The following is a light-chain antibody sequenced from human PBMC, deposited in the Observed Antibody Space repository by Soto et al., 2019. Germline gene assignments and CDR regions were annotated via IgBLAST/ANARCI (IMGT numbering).Light chain of an antibody. CDR2: GNS. CDR1: SSNIGAGYD. V-gene: IGLV1-40*01. J-gene: IGLJ1*01. CDR3: QSYASSLSGYV. Sequence: QSVLTQPPSVSGAPGQRVTIAFAGSSSNIGAGYDVHWYQQLPGTAPKLLIYGNSTRPSGVPDRFSGSKSGTSASLAITGLQAEDEADYYCQSYASSLSGYVFGTGTKLAVL.